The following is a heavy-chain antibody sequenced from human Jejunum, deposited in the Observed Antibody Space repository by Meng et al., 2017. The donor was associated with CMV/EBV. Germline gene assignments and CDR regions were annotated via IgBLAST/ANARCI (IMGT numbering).Heavy chain of an antibody. J-gene: IGHJ4*02. CDR2: ISPSGNI. CDR1: GDSISNYF. D-gene: IGHD3-22*01. CDR3: ARGESRGYYYFDY. V-gene: IGHV4-4*07. Sequence: QVHLQESGRGLVRPSETLSLTCTVSGDSISNYFWSWIRQPAGKKLGWIGRISPSGNINYIPSLKGRVTMSLDTSNNQIFLNLTSVTAADTALYYCARGESRGYYYFDYWGQGILVTVSS.